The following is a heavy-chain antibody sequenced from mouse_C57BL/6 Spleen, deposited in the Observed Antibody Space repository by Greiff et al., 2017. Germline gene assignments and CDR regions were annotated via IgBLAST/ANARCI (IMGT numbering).Heavy chain of an antibody. CDR3: GGHPGRGAMDY. Sequence: EVKVVESGGGLVQPKGSLKLSCAASGFSFNTYAMNWVRQAPGKGLEWVARIRSKSNNYATYYADSVKDRFTISRDDSESMLYLQMNNLKTEDTAMYYCGGHPGRGAMDYGGQGTTVTVSP. CDR1: GFSFNTYA. V-gene: IGHV10-1*01. J-gene: IGHJ4*01. D-gene: IGHD3-3*01. CDR2: IRSKSNNYAT.